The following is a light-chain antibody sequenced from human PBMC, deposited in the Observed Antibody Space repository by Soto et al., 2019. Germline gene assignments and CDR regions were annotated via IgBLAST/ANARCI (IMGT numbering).Light chain of an antibody. Sequence: AIQLTQSPSSLSASVGDRVTITCRASQDIRGALAWYHQKPGKAPRLLIYDASTLESGVPSRFSGSGSGTDFSLTISSLQPEDFATYYCQQFNDYPLFGGGTKVEI. CDR1: QDIRGA. J-gene: IGKJ4*01. CDR3: QQFNDYPL. V-gene: IGKV1D-13*01. CDR2: DAS.